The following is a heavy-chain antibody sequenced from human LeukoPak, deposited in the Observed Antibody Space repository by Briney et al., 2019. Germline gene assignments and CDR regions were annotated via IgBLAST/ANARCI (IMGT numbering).Heavy chain of an antibody. V-gene: IGHV3-9*01. D-gene: IGHD3-10*01. J-gene: IGHJ4*02. CDR2: ITWNSGSI. CDR3: AGGKRSGSGGVVY. CDR1: GFTFDDYA. Sequence: GRSLRLSCAASGFTFDDYAMHWVRQAPGKGLEWVSGITWNSGSIGYADSVKGRFTISRDNSKNSLFLQMNTLRTEDTAVYYCAGGKRSGSGGVVYWGRGTLVTASS.